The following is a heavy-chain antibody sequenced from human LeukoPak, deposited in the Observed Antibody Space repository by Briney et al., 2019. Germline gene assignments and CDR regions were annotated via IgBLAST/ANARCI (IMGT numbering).Heavy chain of an antibody. CDR1: GYSFSSYL. CDR2: IYPGDSDT. CDR3: ARREAVATGFFDY. J-gene: IGHJ4*02. D-gene: IGHD5-12*01. V-gene: IGHV5-51*01. Sequence: KSGESLKISCKGSGYSFSSYLIGWVRQMPGKGLEWMGIIYPGDSDTRYSPSLQGQVTISADKSISTAYLQWSSLKASDTAMYYCARREAVATGFFDYWGQGTLVTVSS.